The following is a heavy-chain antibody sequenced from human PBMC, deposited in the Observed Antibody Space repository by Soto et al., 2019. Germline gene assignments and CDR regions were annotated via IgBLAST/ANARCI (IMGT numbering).Heavy chain of an antibody. V-gene: IGHV4-34*01. CDR2: INHSGST. CDR1: GGSFSGYY. D-gene: IGHD6-6*01. CDR3: ARAPKVSGSSQTRPDF. J-gene: IGHJ4*02. Sequence: SETLSLTCAVYGGSFSGYYLSWIRQPPGKGLEWIGEINHSGSTSYNPSLKSRVSISIDTSKKQFSLNLASVSAADTAVYYCARAPKVSGSSQTRPDFSGQGTLVTVSS.